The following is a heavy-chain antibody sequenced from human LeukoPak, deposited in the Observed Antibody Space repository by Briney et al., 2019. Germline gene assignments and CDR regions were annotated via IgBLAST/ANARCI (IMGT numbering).Heavy chain of an antibody. CDR3: ASRGYSYGWTS. CDR1: GGSFSGYY. Sequence: SETLSLTCAVYGGSFSGYYWSWIRQPPGKGPEWIGEINHSGSTNYNPSLKSRVTISVDTSKNQFSLKLSSVTAADTAVYYCASRGYSYGWTSWGQGTLVTVSS. J-gene: IGHJ4*02. D-gene: IGHD5-18*01. CDR2: INHSGST. V-gene: IGHV4-34*01.